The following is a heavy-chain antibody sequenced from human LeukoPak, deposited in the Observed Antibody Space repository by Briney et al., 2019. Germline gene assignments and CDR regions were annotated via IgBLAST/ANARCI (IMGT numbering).Heavy chain of an antibody. CDR1: GFAFSSYG. V-gene: IGHV3-30*02. D-gene: IGHD1-1*01. CDR2: MRFDGINK. J-gene: IGHJ4*01. Sequence: GGSLRLSCAASGFAFSSYGMHWVRQAPGKGLEWVAFMRFDGINKFYADSVKGRFTISRDTSKNTLYLQMNSLRGEDTAFYYCAKNDGNCPSPWGHGTLVTVSS. CDR3: AKNDGNCPSP.